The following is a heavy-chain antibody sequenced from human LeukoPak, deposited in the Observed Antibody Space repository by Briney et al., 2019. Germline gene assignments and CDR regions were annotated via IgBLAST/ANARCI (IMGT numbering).Heavy chain of an antibody. Sequence: SETLSLTCTVSGGSISGYYWSWIRQPPGKGLEWIGYIYYSGSTNYNPSLKSRVTISVDTSKNQFSLKLSSVTAADTAVYYCARVSYYDSSGYYHFDYWGQGTLVTVSS. CDR1: GGSISGYY. CDR3: ARVSYYDSSGYYHFDY. D-gene: IGHD3-22*01. CDR2: IYYSGST. J-gene: IGHJ4*02. V-gene: IGHV4-59*01.